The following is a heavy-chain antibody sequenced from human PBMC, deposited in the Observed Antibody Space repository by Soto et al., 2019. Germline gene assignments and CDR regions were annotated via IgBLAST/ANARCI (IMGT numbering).Heavy chain of an antibody. CDR3: ASGYGRNFDY. CDR1: GGSFSGYY. CDR2: INHSGST. D-gene: IGHD3-10*01. J-gene: IGHJ4*02. Sequence: QVQLQQWGAGLLKPSETLSLTCAVYGGSFSGYYWNWIRQPPGKGLEWIGEINHSGSTNYNPSLKTRVTISVDTSKTPFSLKLSSVTAADTAVYYCASGYGRNFDYWGQGTLVTVSS. V-gene: IGHV4-34*01.